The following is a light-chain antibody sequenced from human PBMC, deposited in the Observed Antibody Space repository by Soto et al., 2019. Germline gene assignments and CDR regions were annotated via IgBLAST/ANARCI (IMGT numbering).Light chain of an antibody. Sequence: QSVLTQPASVSGSRGQSITISCFGRNTDVGQGKSVSWYQQDPGKAPKLLIFEVTNRPSGISSRFSGSRSGNTASLTISGLQADDEGDYYCVSYTDTDTLVFXTGTKVTVL. CDR2: EVT. CDR3: VSYTDTDTLV. CDR1: NTDVGQGKS. J-gene: IGLJ1*01. V-gene: IGLV2-14*01.